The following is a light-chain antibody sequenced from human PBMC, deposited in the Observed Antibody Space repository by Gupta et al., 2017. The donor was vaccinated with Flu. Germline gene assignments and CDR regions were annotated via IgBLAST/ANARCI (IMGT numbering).Light chain of an antibody. V-gene: IGLV6-57*01. CDR3: QSYDSPMSL. Sequence: SSGVRGITYVSWDQQRPGSSPTTVIFEINQRPSGIPDRFSGSIYSTSNSASISSSELRTEDNAFYFCQSYDSPMSLFGGGTQLTVL. CDR1: SGVRGITY. CDR2: EIN. J-gene: IGLJ7*01.